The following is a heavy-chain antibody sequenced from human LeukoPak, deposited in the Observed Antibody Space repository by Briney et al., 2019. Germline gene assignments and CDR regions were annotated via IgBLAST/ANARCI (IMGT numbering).Heavy chain of an antibody. D-gene: IGHD3-10*01. J-gene: IGHJ4*02. CDR2: IYYSGST. CDR1: GGSISSGEYY. CDR3: ARGDTMAHFDY. Sequence: SETLSLTCTVSGGSISSGEYYWSWIRQPPGKGLEWIGYIYYSGSTYYNPSLKSRVTISVDTSKNQFSLKLSSVTAADTAVYYCARGDTMAHFDYWGQGTLVTVSS. V-gene: IGHV4-30-4*01.